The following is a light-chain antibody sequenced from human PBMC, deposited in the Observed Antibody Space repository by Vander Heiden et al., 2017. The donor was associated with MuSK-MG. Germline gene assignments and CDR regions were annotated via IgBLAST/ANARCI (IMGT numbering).Light chain of an antibody. Sequence: EIVLTQSPATLSLSPGERATLSCRASQSVSSYLAWYQQKPGQAPRLLIYDASNRATGIPARFSGSGSGTDFTLTISSLEPEDFAVYYCQRRSNWPLTFGPGTKVDIK. CDR1: QSVSSY. J-gene: IGKJ3*01. V-gene: IGKV3-11*01. CDR3: QRRSNWPLT. CDR2: DAS.